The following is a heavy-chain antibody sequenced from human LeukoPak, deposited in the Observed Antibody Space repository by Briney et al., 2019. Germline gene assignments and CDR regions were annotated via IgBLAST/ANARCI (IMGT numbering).Heavy chain of an antibody. Sequence: ASVKVSCKASGYTFTSYGISWVRQAPGQGLEWMGWISAYNGNTNYAQKFQGRVTMTRDTSISTAYMELSRLRSDDTAVYYCARVREMATIAIDYWGQGTLVTVSS. J-gene: IGHJ4*02. D-gene: IGHD5-24*01. CDR3: ARVREMATIAIDY. V-gene: IGHV1-18*01. CDR2: ISAYNGNT. CDR1: GYTFTSYG.